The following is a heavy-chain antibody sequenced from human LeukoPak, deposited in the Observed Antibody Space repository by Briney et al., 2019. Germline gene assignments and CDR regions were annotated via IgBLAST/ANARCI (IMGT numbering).Heavy chain of an antibody. J-gene: IGHJ6*03. Sequence: PSETLSLTCTVSGGSVSNYYWSWIRQPPGKELEWIGYIFYSGSTKYNPSLKSRVSMSIDTSKNMFSLKVNSVTAADTAVYYCLRHQSVIRGLIAYYYYVDVWGKGTTVTVSS. D-gene: IGHD3-10*01. V-gene: IGHV4-59*08. CDR1: GGSVSNYY. CDR3: LRHQSVIRGLIAYYYYVDV. CDR2: IFYSGST.